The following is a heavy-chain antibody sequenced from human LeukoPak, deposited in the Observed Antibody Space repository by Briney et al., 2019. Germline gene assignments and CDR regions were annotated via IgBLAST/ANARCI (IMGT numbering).Heavy chain of an antibody. D-gene: IGHD3-22*01. CDR3: ARVGDTSGYYQHFDY. J-gene: IGHJ4*01. V-gene: IGHV4-38-2*02. CDR2: INHSGST. Sequence: SETLSLTCSVSGYSISSNYYWGWIRQAPGKGLEWIGIINHSGSTNYNPSLKSRVTISPDTSKNQFSPKLSSVTAADTAVYYCARVGDTSGYYQHFDYWGQGTLVTVSS. CDR1: GYSISSNYY.